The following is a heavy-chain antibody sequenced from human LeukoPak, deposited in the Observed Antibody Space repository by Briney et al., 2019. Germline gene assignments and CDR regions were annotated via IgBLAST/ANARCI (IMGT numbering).Heavy chain of an antibody. CDR3: ARGAGLGFYGSGSYYPQFDY. D-gene: IGHD3-10*01. CDR2: ISAYNGNT. Sequence: ASVKVSCKASGYTFTSYAMNWVRQAPGQGLEWMGWISAYNGNTNYAQKLQGRVTMTTDTSTSTAYMEPRSLRSDDTAVYYCARGAGLGFYGSGSYYPQFDYWGQGTLVTVSS. J-gene: IGHJ4*02. CDR1: GYTFTSYA. V-gene: IGHV1-18*01.